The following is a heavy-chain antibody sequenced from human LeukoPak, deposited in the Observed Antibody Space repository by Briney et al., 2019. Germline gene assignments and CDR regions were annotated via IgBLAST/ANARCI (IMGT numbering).Heavy chain of an antibody. CDR3: ASGHTIWNDDTDPLYFDY. V-gene: IGHV3-48*04. Sequence: RPGGSLKLSCVASGFTFSRYSMNWVRQAPGKGLEWVSHITSSRSTTYYADSVKGRFTISRDNAKNSLYLQMNSLRPEDTAVYYCASGHTIWNDDTDPLYFDYWGQGTLVTVSS. CDR2: ITSSRSTT. D-gene: IGHD1-1*01. CDR1: GFTFSRYS. J-gene: IGHJ4*02.